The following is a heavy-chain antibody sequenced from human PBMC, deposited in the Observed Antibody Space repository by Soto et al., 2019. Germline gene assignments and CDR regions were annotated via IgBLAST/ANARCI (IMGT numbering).Heavy chain of an antibody. Sequence: PGGSLRLSCEASGFTFSSYTMDWVRRAPGKGLEWVSAISGSGGSTYYADSVKGRFTTSRDNSKNPLYLQMNTLRAEDTAVYYSAKDRSWGVDIVATILLYFYGMDVWGQGTMVTVSS. V-gene: IGHV3-23*01. CDR3: AKDRSWGVDIVATILLYFYGMDV. J-gene: IGHJ6*02. CDR2: ISGSGGST. D-gene: IGHD5-12*01. CDR1: GFTFSSYT.